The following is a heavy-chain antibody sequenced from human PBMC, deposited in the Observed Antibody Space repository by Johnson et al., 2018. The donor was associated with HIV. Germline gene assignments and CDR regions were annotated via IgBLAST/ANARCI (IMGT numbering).Heavy chain of an antibody. V-gene: IGHV3-30*04. CDR1: GFTFSSYT. J-gene: IGHJ3*02. D-gene: IGHD3-16*01. CDR3: ARGLGLQQIDI. CDR2: MSYDVISE. Sequence: QMLLVESGGGVVQPGRSLRLSCAASGFTFSSYTMQWVRQAPGKGLEWVAVMSYDVISEYNADSVKGRFTISRDNSKNTLYLQMNRLRADDTAVYYCARGLGLQQIDIWCQGTMVTVSS.